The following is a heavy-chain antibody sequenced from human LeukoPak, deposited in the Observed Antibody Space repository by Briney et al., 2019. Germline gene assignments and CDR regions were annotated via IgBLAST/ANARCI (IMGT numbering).Heavy chain of an antibody. CDR1: GFTVTNNY. J-gene: IGHJ3*02. CDR3: AKAGYNWEAHDAFDI. V-gene: IGHV3-53*01. CDR2: IYRDGRT. D-gene: IGHD1-1*01. Sequence: GGSLRLSCAASGFTVTNNYMTWVRQAQGKGLEWVSIIYRDGRTSYADFVKGRFTISRDNSKNTLYLQMNSLRAEDTAVYYCAKAGYNWEAHDAFDIWGQGTMVTVSS.